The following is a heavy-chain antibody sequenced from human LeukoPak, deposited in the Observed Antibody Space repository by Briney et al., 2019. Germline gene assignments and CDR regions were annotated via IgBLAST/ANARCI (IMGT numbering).Heavy chain of an antibody. D-gene: IGHD2-2*01. CDR2: ISRSITTI. CDR3: ARDDCSTSSCQKHQNWFDP. CDR1: GFTFSTYG. J-gene: IGHJ5*02. Sequence: GGSLRLSCVASGFTFSTYGMNWVRQAPGKGLEWVSYISRSITTIYYADSVKGRFSISRDNAENSLYLQMNGLRAEDTAVYYCARDDCSTSSCQKHQNWFDPWGQGTLVTVSS. V-gene: IGHV3-48*01.